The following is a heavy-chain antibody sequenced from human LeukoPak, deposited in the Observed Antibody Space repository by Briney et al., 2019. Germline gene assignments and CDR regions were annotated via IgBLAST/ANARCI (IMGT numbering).Heavy chain of an antibody. CDR3: ARIGNYDTSGYPLDY. V-gene: IGHV2-70*04. D-gene: IGHD3-22*01. CDR1: GFSLSATGVR. Sequence: SGPALVKPTQTLTLTCTFSGFSLSATGVRVGWIRQSPGKALGWLARIDWDDDKFYSTSLKTRLTISKDTSKNQVVLTMTNVNPVDTATYYCARIGNYDTSGYPLDYWGQGTLVTVSS. J-gene: IGHJ4*02. CDR2: IDWDDDK.